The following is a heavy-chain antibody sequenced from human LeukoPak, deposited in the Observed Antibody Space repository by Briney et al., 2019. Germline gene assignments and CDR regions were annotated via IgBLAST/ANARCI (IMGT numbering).Heavy chain of an antibody. CDR2: IRTTAEGAKYA. CDR3: ATDQQYAFDY. CDR1: GFRFSSYN. Sequence: GGSLRLSCEASGFRFSSYNMNWVRQAPGKGLEWISNIRTTAEGAKYAYYADSVKGRVTISRDDGKNTLYLHMNSLRDDDTAVYYCATDQQYAFDYWGQGILVTVSS. J-gene: IGHJ4*02. D-gene: IGHD1/OR15-1a*01. V-gene: IGHV3-48*02.